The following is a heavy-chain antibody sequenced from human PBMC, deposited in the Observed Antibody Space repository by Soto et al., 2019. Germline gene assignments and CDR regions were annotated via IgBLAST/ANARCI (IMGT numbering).Heavy chain of an antibody. V-gene: IGHV3-33*01. CDR3: ARGSSPVDFDY. CDR2: IWYDGSNK. J-gene: IGHJ4*02. CDR1: GFTFSSYG. Sequence: PGGSLRLSCAASGFTFSSYGMHWVRQAPGKGLEWVAVIWYDGSNKYYADSVKGRFTISTDTSMSTGYLELRSLTSDDTALYYCARGSSPVDFDYWGEGTLVTVSS. D-gene: IGHD6-13*01.